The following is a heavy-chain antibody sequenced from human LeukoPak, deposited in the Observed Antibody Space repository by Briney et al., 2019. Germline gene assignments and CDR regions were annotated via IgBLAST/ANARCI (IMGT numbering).Heavy chain of an antibody. D-gene: IGHD6-6*01. J-gene: IGHJ4*02. CDR3: ARRGSSSSLVDY. CDR1: GFTFSSYS. CDR2: ISSSSSYI. V-gene: IGHV3-21*01. Sequence: GGSLRLSCAASGFTFSSYSMNWVRQAPGKGLEWVSSISSSSSYIYYADSVKGRFTISRDSAKNSLYLQMNSLRAEDTAVYYCARRGSSSSLVDYWGQGTLVTVSS.